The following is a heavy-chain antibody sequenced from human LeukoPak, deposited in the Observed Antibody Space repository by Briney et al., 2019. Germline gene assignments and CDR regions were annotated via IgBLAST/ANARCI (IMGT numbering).Heavy chain of an antibody. Sequence: GGSLRLSCTASGFTFGDYAMSWVRQAPGKGLEWVGFIRSKAYGGTTEYAASVKGRFTISRDDSKSIAYPQMNSLKTEDTAVYYCTSFYYYGSGSYYNVYGAFDIWGQGTMVTVSS. CDR3: TSFYYYGSGSYYNVYGAFDI. J-gene: IGHJ3*02. CDR1: GFTFGDYA. D-gene: IGHD3-10*01. V-gene: IGHV3-49*04. CDR2: IRSKAYGGTT.